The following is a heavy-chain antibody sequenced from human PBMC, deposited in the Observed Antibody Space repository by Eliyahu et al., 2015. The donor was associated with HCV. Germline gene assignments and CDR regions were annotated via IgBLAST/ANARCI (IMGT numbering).Heavy chain of an antibody. J-gene: IGHJ4*02. CDR3: VRETVVPAAPVYDY. D-gene: IGHD2-2*01. Sequence: EVQLVESGGGLVQPGGSLRLXCVAXGXXFTNYWMTWVRQAPGKGLEWVANIKQDESERYYMDSVRGRFSISRDNAKNSLYLQMNSLRAEDTAVYYCVRETVVPAAPVYDYWGQGTLVTVSS. CDR1: GXXFTNYW. V-gene: IGHV3-7*01. CDR2: IKQDESER.